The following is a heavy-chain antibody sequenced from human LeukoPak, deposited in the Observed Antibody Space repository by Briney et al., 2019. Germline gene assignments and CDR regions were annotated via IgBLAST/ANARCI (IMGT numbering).Heavy chain of an antibody. V-gene: IGHV3-23*01. J-gene: IGHJ4*02. CDR2: ITSRGEGT. D-gene: IGHD3-22*01. CDR1: EFTFSIYA. CDR3: TSDRPNYYGSDGHYYRRNGDY. Sequence: PGGSLRLSCAASEFTFSIYAMSWVRQAPGKGLEWVSSITSRGEGTWYAGSVRGRFTISRDNSKNTLYLQMNSLRAEDTAVYYCTSDRPNYYGSDGHYYRRNGDYWGQGTLVTVSS.